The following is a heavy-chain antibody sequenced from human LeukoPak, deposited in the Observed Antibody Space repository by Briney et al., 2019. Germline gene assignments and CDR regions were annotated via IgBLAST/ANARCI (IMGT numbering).Heavy chain of an antibody. D-gene: IGHD2-15*01. V-gene: IGHV3-21*01. J-gene: IGHJ5*02. CDR3: ARRLVVVAANDYNWFDP. Sequence: GGSLRLSCAASGFTFSSYSMNWVRQAPGKGLEWVSSISSSSSYIYYADSVKGRFTISRDNAKNSLYLQMNSLRAEDTAVYYCARRLVVVAANDYNWFDPWGQGTLVTVSS. CDR2: ISSSSSYI. CDR1: GFTFSSYS.